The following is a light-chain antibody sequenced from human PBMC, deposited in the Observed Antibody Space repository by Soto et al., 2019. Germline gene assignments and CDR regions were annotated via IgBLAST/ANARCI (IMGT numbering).Light chain of an antibody. CDR2: DAS. J-gene: IGKJ5*01. CDR3: QQRSNWPT. V-gene: IGKV3-11*01. Sequence: EIVWTQSPATLSLSPGERATLSCRASQSVSSYLAWYQQKPGQAPRLLIYDASNRATGIPARFSGSGSGTDFTLIISSLEPEDFAVYYCQQRSNWPTFGQGTRLEIK. CDR1: QSVSSY.